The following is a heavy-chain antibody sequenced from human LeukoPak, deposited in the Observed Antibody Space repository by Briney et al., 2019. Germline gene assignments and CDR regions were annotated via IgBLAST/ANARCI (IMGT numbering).Heavy chain of an antibody. J-gene: IGHJ6*03. CDR3: ARVVPVHEYYNSYRDV. D-gene: IGHD1-1*01. CDR1: GFPFMIYA. Sequence: GRSLRLSCEASGFPFMIYAMNWVRQSPENGLEWVAFPPRGLSNIKYAESVKGRCTISRDKGKDSLFLQMNSLRAEDTAVYHCARVVPVHEYYNSYRDVWGKGTTVTVSS. CDR2: PPRGLSNI. V-gene: IGHV3-48*01.